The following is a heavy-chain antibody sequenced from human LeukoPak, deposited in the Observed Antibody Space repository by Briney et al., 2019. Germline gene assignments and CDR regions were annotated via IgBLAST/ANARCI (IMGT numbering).Heavy chain of an antibody. V-gene: IGHV1-18*01. CDR2: ISAYKGNT. D-gene: IGHD6-19*01. CDR1: GYTFLSYG. J-gene: IGHJ4*02. CDR3: ARDEGSGWVRQDY. Sequence: GASVKVSCKASGYTFLSYGISWVRQAPGQGLEWMGWISAYKGNTYYAQKFQGRVTMTTDTSTSTAYMELRSLRSDDTAVYYCARDEGSGWVRQDYWGQGTLVTVSS.